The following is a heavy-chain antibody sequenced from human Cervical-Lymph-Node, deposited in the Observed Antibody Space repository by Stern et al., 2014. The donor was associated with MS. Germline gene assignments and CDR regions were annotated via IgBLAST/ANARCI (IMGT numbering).Heavy chain of an antibody. CDR2: ISPKNGDT. CDR1: GFTFSNYY. CDR3: AENMDV. Sequence: QLVQSGAEVKKPGASVQVSCKPSGFTFSNYYVHWLRQAPGQRPEWMGRISPKNGDTNYAPKFQGRVTMTRDKSAGLVHLEVTRLRLDDTAIYYCAENMDVWGQGTTVTVSS. V-gene: IGHV1-2*02. J-gene: IGHJ6*02.